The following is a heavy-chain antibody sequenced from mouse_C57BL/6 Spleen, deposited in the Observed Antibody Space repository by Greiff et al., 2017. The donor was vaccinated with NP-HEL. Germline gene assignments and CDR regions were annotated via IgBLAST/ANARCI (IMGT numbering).Heavy chain of an antibody. Sequence: QVQLQQPGAELVKPGASVKLSCKASGYTFTSYWMHWVKQRPGQGLEWIGMIHPNSGSTNYNEKFKSKATLTVDKSSSTAYMQLSSLTSEDSAVYYCARGDYGSSLGAMDYWGQGTSVTVSS. CDR2: IHPNSGST. CDR3: ARGDYGSSLGAMDY. V-gene: IGHV1-64*01. CDR1: GYTFTSYW. D-gene: IGHD1-1*01. J-gene: IGHJ4*01.